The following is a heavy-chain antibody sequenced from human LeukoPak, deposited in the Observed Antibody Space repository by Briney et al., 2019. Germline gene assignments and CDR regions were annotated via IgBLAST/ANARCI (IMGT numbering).Heavy chain of an antibody. CDR1: GDSVSSYY. CDR2: IYYSESA. V-gene: IGHV4-59*02. D-gene: IGHD3-9*01. Sequence: SETLPLTCTVSGDSVSSYYWSWIRQHPGKRLEWIGCIYYSESATYNPSLKSRVTISLDTSKNQFFLKLSSVTAADTAVYYCARKRSFDLWGQGTLVTVSS. CDR3: ARKRSFDL. J-gene: IGHJ4*02.